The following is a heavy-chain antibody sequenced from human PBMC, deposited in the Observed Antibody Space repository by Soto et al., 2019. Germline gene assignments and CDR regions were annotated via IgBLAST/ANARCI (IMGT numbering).Heavy chain of an antibody. CDR1: GFTFSSYG. Sequence: GGSLRLSCAASGFTFSSYGMHWVRQAPGKGLEWVAVISYDGSNKYYADSVKGRFTISRDNSKNTLYLQMNSLRAEDTAVYYCVAALYYYGSGSYSYWGQGTLVTVSS. J-gene: IGHJ4*02. V-gene: IGHV3-30*03. CDR3: VAALYYYGSGSYSY. D-gene: IGHD3-10*01. CDR2: ISYDGSNK.